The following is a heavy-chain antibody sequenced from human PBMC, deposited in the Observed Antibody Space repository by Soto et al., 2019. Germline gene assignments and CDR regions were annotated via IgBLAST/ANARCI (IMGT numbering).Heavy chain of an antibody. D-gene: IGHD3-10*01. CDR1: GFSLSTSGVG. CDR3: AHSRSITMALGY. CDR2: IYWDDDK. Sequence: QITLKESGPTLVKPTQTLTLTCTFSGFSLSTSGVGVGWIRQPPGKALEWLALIYWDDDKRYSPSLKSRLTTTKDTSKNQVVHTMTNMDPVDTATYYCAHSRSITMALGYWGQGTLVTVSS. V-gene: IGHV2-5*02. J-gene: IGHJ4*02.